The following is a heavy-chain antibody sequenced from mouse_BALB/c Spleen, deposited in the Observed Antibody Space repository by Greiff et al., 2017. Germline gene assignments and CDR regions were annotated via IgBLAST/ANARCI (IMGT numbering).Heavy chain of an antibody. D-gene: IGHD1-1*01. CDR1: GYTFTSYW. V-gene: IGHV1S127*01. J-gene: IGHJ3*01. CDR3: TRYYGSSYLLAY. CDR2: IDPSDSYT. Sequence: QVQLQQSGAELVKPGASVKMSCKASGYTFTSYWMHWVKQRPGQGLEWIGVIDPSDSYTSYNQKFKGKATLTVDTSSSTAYMQLSSLTSEDSAVYYCTRYYGSSYLLAYWGQGTLVTVSA.